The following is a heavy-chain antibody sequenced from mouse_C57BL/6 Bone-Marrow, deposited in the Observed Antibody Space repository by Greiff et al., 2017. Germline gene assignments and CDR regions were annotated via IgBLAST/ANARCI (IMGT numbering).Heavy chain of an antibody. CDR2: IYPGSGST. J-gene: IGHJ4*01. D-gene: IGHD3-3*01. CDR1: GYTFTSYW. Sequence: QVQLQQPGAELVKPGASVKMSCKASGYTFTSYWITWVKQRPGQGLEWIGDIYPGSGSTNYNEKFKSKATLTVDTSSSTAYMQLRSLTSEDSAVYYCGRGTAFYAMEYWGQGTSVNGSS. V-gene: IGHV1-55*01. CDR3: GRGTAFYAMEY.